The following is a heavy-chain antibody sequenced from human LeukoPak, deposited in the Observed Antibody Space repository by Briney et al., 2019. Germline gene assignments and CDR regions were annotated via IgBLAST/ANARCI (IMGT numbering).Heavy chain of an antibody. CDR3: ANGLMRSGNSGWYVRDY. V-gene: IGHV3-23*01. Sequence: PGGSLRLSCAASGLTFGLYAMSWVRQAPGKGLEWVSTISGSGGSTYYADSVKGRFTISRDNSKNTLHLQMSSLRAEDTAVYYCANGLMRSGNSGWYVRDYWGQGTLVTVSS. CDR2: ISGSGGST. J-gene: IGHJ4*02. CDR1: GLTFGLYA. D-gene: IGHD6-19*01.